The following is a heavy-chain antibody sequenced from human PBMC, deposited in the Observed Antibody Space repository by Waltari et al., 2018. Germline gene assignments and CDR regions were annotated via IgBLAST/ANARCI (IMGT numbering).Heavy chain of an antibody. D-gene: IGHD1-7*01. Sequence: QVQLVQSGAEVKKPGASVKVSCKASGYTFTGYYMHWVRQAPGQGLEWMGWINPNSGGTNDAQKFQGRVTMTRDTSISTAYMELSRLRSDDTAVYYCARAYNWNSWDFDYWGQGTLVTVSS. CDR3: ARAYNWNSWDFDY. V-gene: IGHV1-2*02. J-gene: IGHJ4*02. CDR2: INPNSGGT. CDR1: GYTFTGYY.